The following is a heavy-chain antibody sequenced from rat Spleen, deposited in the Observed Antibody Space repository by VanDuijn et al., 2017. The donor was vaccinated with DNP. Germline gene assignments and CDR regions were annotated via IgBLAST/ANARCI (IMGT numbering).Heavy chain of an antibody. Sequence: QVQLKESGPGLVQPSQTLSLTCTVSGFSLTNYHVSWVRQPPGKSLVWMGSIWAGGGTNYNSAVQSRLSISRDTSKSQVFLEMHSLRSEDTATYYCATSRDGFAYWGQGTLVTVSS. CDR1: GFSLTNYH. D-gene: IGHD1-10*01. V-gene: IGHV2-13*01. CDR3: ATSRDGFAY. J-gene: IGHJ3*01. CDR2: IWAGGGT.